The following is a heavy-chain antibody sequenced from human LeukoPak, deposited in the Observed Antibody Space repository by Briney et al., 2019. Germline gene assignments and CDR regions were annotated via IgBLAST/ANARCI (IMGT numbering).Heavy chain of an antibody. CDR1: GYTFTGYY. CDR3: ARDRGYYNNWFDP. J-gene: IGHJ5*02. D-gene: IGHD3-3*01. Sequence: ASVKVSCKASGYTFTGYYMHWVRQAPGQGLEWMGRINPNSGGTNYAQKLQGRVTMTTDTSTSTAYMELRSLRSDDTAVYYCARDRGYYNNWFDPWGQGTLVTVSS. V-gene: IGHV1-2*06. CDR2: INPNSGGT.